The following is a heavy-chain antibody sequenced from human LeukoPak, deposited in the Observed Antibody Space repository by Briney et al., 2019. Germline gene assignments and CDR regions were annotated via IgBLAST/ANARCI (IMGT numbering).Heavy chain of an antibody. D-gene: IGHD2-8*01. CDR1: STSITSYY. CDR2: GHYSGNT. Sequence: TSETLSLTCTVSSTSITSYYWNWIRQAPGQGPEWIGYGHYSGNTKYNPPLKSRVTISVDTSKNQFSLRLSSVTAADTAVYFCAKWASDNRAFDLWGQGTLVTVSS. J-gene: IGHJ4*02. CDR3: AKWASDNRAFDL. V-gene: IGHV4-59*08.